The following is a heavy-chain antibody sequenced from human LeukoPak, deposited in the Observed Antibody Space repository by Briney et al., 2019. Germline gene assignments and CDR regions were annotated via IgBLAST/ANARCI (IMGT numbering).Heavy chain of an antibody. CDR3: ARGYSEHLRFLEWLLFFDY. CDR1: GFTVSSNY. V-gene: IGHV4-34*01. CDR2: INHSGST. D-gene: IGHD3-3*01. Sequence: PGGSLRLSCAASGFTVSSNYMTWVRQPPGKGLEWIGEINHSGSTNYNPSLKSRVTISVDTSKNQFSLKLSSVTAADTAVYYCARGYSEHLRFLEWLLFFDYWGQGTLVTVSS. J-gene: IGHJ4*02.